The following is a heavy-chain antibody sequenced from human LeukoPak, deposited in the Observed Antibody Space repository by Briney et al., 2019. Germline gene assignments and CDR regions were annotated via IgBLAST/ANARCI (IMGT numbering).Heavy chain of an antibody. CDR1: GVSISSSY. Sequence: PSETLSLTCSVSGVSISSSYWSWLRQPPGKGREGSGYIYYSGTTNYTPSLKSRVTMSIDTPKNQVSLKLSSVTAADTAVYYCARQYGIGPIGVWFDPWGQGTLVTVSS. J-gene: IGHJ5*02. CDR3: ARQYGIGPIGVWFDP. V-gene: IGHV4-59*01. CDR2: IYYSGTT. D-gene: IGHD2-8*01.